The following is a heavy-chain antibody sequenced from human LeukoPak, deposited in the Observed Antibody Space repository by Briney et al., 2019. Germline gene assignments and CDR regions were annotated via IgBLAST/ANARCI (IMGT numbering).Heavy chain of an antibody. CDR2: TYPGDADT. J-gene: IGHJ4*02. CDR1: GYTFTING. Sequence: GASVKVSCKASGYTFTINGISWVRQMPGKGLEWMGITYPGDADTRYSPSFEGQVTISADKSTTTAYLHWSSLKASDTAMYYCAQSSGYYANFDYWGQGTLVTVSS. D-gene: IGHD3-22*01. V-gene: IGHV5-51*03. CDR3: AQSSGYYANFDY.